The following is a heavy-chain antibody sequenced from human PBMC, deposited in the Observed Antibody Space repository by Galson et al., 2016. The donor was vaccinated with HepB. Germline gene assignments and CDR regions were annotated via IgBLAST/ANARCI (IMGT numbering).Heavy chain of an antibody. V-gene: IGHV3-53*01. D-gene: IGHD3-22*01. J-gene: IGHJ6*03. CDR3: ARDLVVTSNYYYYHYMDV. Sequence: SLRLSCAPSGFSVSNNYMNWVRQAPGKGLEWVSVIYSGDYTYYADSVKGRFTISRDISKNTLYLQMNRLRAEDTAVYYCARDLVVTSNYYYYHYMDVWGQGTPVTVSS. CDR2: IYSGDYT. CDR1: GFSVSNNY.